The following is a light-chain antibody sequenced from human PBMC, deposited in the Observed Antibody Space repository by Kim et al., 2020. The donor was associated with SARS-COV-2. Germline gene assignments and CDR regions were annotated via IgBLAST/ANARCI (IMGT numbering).Light chain of an antibody. CDR2: EGS. CDR1: SSDVGSYNL. CDR3: CSYAGSSTWV. J-gene: IGLJ3*02. V-gene: IGLV2-23*01. Sequence: QSALTQPASVSGSPGQSITISCTRTSSDVGSYNLVSWYQQHPGKAPKLMIYEGSKRPSGVSNRFSGSKSGNTASLTISGLQAEDEADYYCCSYAGSSTWVFGGGTQLTVL.